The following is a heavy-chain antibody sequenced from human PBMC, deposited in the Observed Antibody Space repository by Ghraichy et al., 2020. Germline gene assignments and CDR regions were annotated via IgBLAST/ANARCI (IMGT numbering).Heavy chain of an antibody. CDR2: ISSYNGKK. V-gene: IGHV1-18*01. CDR3: ARVGALAKPATLFDF. D-gene: IGHD3-16*01. CDR1: GYTFTSHG. J-gene: IGHJ4*02. Sequence: ASVKVSCETSGYTFTSHGIAWVRQAPGQGLEWMGWISSYNGKKNYAQKFQGRVTMTADSSANVAYMDLESLRSDDTAMYYCARVGALAKPATLFDFWGQGTPVTVTS.